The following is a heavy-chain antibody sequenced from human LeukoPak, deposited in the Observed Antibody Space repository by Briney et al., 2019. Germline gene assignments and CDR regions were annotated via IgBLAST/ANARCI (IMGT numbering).Heavy chain of an antibody. Sequence: PGGSLRLSCAASGFTFSSYSMNWVRQAPGKGLEWVSSISSSSSYIYYADSVKGRFTISRDNAKNSLYLQMNSLRAEDTALYYCAKALSGSYSGPDYYGMDVWGQGTTVTVSS. D-gene: IGHD1-26*01. V-gene: IGHV3-21*04. CDR2: ISSSSSYI. CDR1: GFTFSSYS. CDR3: AKALSGSYSGPDYYGMDV. J-gene: IGHJ6*02.